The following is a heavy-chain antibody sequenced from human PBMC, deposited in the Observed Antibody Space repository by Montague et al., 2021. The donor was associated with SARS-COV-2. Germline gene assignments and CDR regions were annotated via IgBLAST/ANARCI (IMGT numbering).Heavy chain of an antibody. CDR1: KGSMICSIDY. CDR3: ARRKLTSIVLMLYSSSYPYTTL. V-gene: IGHV4-39*01. J-gene: IGHJ2*01. Sequence: SETLSLTCASTKGSMICSIDYWSWSRPPPGTALGWMGRDYYTERAYYNRSLRAERNRTRQKSKNQFSLKLSSVTAADTAVYYCARRKLTSIVLMLYSSSYPYTTLWRR. CDR2: DYYTERA. D-gene: IGHD2-8*01.